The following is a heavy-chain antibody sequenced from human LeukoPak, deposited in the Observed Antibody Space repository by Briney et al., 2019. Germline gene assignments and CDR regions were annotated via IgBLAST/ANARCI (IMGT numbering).Heavy chain of an antibody. V-gene: IGHV3-21*01. J-gene: IGHJ4*02. CDR1: GFTFSGYS. CDR3: AREGLAAATWWGYYYDSSGYPDY. Sequence: GGSLRLSCAASGFTFSGYSMNWVRQAPGKGLEWVSSISSSSSYIYYADSVRGRFTISRDNAKNSLYLQMNSLRAEDTAVYYCAREGLAAATWWGYYYDSSGYPDYWGQGTLVTVSS. D-gene: IGHD3-22*01. CDR2: ISSSSSYI.